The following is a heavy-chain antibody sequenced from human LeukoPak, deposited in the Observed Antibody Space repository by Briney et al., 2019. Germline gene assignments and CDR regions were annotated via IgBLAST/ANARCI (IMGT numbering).Heavy chain of an antibody. Sequence: ASVKVSCKVSGYTLSELSMHWVRQAPGKGLEWMGGFDPEDGETIYAQKFQGRVTMTEDTSTDTAYMELNSLRSDDTAVYYCATDPGEIVPAAKGPRGDYCYGMDVWGQGTTVTVSS. CDR2: FDPEDGET. CDR1: GYTLSELS. V-gene: IGHV1-24*01. CDR3: ATDPGEIVPAAKGPRGDYCYGMDV. J-gene: IGHJ6*02. D-gene: IGHD2-2*01.